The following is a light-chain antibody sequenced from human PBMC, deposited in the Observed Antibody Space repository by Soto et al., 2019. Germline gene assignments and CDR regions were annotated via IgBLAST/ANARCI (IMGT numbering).Light chain of an antibody. V-gene: IGKV1-39*01. CDR3: QQSYSTPIT. Sequence: DIQMTQSPSFLSASVGDRVTITCRASHPIRNSLAWYQQKAGKVPKLLIYAASSLQSGVPSRFSGSGSGTDFTLTISSLQPEDFATYYCQQSYSTPITFGQGTRLEIK. J-gene: IGKJ5*01. CDR1: HPIRNS. CDR2: AAS.